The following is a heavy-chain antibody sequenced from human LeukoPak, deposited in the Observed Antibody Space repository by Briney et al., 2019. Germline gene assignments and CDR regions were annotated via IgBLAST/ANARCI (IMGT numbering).Heavy chain of an antibody. CDR3: ATHPRDSSGWSGSYYYYGMDV. V-gene: IGHV4-30-4*01. CDR1: GGSISSGDYY. Sequence: SETLSLTCTVSGGSISSGDYYWSWIRQPPGKGLEWIGYIYYSGSTYYNPSLKSRVTISVDTSKNQFSLKLSSVTAADTAVYYCATHPRDSSGWSGSYYYYGMDVWGQGTTVTDSS. D-gene: IGHD6-19*01. J-gene: IGHJ6*02. CDR2: IYYSGST.